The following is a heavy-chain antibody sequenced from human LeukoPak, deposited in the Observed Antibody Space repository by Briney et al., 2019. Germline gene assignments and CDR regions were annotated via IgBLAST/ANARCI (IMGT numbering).Heavy chain of an antibody. J-gene: IGHJ4*02. CDR1: GGSFSGYY. D-gene: IGHD5-24*01. Sequence: SETLSLTCAVYGGSFSGYYWSWIRQPPGKGLEWIGEINHSGSTNYNPSLKSRVTISVDTSKNQFSLKLSSVTAADTAVYYCAREGDGYVFDYWGQGTLVTVSS. V-gene: IGHV4-34*01. CDR2: INHSGST. CDR3: AREGDGYVFDY.